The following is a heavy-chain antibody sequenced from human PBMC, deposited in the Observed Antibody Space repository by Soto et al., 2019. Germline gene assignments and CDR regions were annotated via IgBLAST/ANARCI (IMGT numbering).Heavy chain of an antibody. Sequence: WSLRLSFPSPGVSFSNYGMHWVRRAPGKGLEWVAVISYDGSNKYYADSVKGRFTISRDNSKNTLYLQMNSLRAEDTAVYYCARAYSSGSDYWGQGTLVTVSS. D-gene: IGHD6-19*01. V-gene: IGHV3-30*03. CDR1: GVSFSNYG. CDR2: ISYDGSNK. J-gene: IGHJ4*02. CDR3: ARAYSSGSDY.